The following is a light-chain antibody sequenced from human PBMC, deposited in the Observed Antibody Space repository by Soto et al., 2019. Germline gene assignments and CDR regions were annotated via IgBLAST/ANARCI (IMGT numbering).Light chain of an antibody. V-gene: IGKV1-8*01. CDR2: AAS. Sequence: AIRMTQSPSSLSVSTGDRVTITCRASQGISSYLAWYQQKPGKAPKLLIYAASTLQSGVPSRFSGSGSGTDFTLTISCLQSEDFATYYCQQYYSYQWTFGQGTKVDIK. CDR1: QGISSY. CDR3: QQYYSYQWT. J-gene: IGKJ1*01.